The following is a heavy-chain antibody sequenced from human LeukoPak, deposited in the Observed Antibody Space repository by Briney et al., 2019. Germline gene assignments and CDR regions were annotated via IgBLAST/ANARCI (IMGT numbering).Heavy chain of an antibody. CDR2: IRNKAYGGTT. Sequence: GRSLRLSCTASGFTFGDYAMSWVRQAPGKGLEWVGFIRNKAYGGTTEYAASVKDRFTISRDDSKSIAYLQMNSLKTEDTAVYYCTRGRDYDILTGYPTPSYWGQGTLVTVSS. D-gene: IGHD3-9*01. V-gene: IGHV3-49*04. J-gene: IGHJ4*02. CDR3: TRGRDYDILTGYPTPSY. CDR1: GFTFGDYA.